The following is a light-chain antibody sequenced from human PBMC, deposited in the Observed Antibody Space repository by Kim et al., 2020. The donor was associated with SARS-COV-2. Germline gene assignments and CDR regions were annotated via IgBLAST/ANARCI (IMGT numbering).Light chain of an antibody. V-gene: IGKV3-20*01. CDR2: GAS. Sequence: EIVLTQSPGTLSLSPGERATLSCRASQSVRSNYLAWYQQKPGQAPRLLIYGASGRATGISDRFSGSGSGTDFTLTISRLEPEDFAVYYCQQYGTSPRTFGEGTKVDIK. CDR1: QSVRSNY. CDR3: QQYGTSPRT. J-gene: IGKJ1*01.